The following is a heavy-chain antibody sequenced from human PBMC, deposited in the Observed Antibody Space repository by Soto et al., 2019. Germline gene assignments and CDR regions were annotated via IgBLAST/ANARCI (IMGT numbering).Heavy chain of an antibody. V-gene: IGHV1-69*12. Sequence: QVQLEQSGGEVKKPGSSVKVSCRVSGGIFSDYAVSWVRQAPGQGLQWVGGIIPKFGTAKYARKFEDRVTLTADALTGTVCLEINNLWTEDRAIYYRSTDNLSSLVVETPPLFDSWGQGTLLTVSS. CDR2: IIPKFGTA. CDR1: GGIFSDYA. J-gene: IGHJ5*01. CDR3: STDNLSSLVVETPPLFDS. D-gene: IGHD2-21*01.